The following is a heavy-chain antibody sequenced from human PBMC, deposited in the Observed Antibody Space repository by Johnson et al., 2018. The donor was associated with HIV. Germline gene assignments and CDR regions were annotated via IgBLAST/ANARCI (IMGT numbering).Heavy chain of an antibody. V-gene: IGHV3-33*01. CDR3: ATIAAHGAAFDI. CDR1: GFTFSSYG. Sequence: QVQLVESGGGVVQPGRSLRLSCAASGFTFSSYGMHWVRQAPGKGLEWVAVIWYDGSNNYYADSVKGRFTIYRDNFKNTLYLQMNSLRPEDTAAYYCATIAAHGAAFDIWGQGTVVTVSS. J-gene: IGHJ3*02. D-gene: IGHD6-25*01. CDR2: IWYDGSNN.